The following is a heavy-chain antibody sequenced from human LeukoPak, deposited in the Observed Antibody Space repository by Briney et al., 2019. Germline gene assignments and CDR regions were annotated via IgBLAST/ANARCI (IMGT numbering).Heavy chain of an antibody. CDR2: IIAYNGNT. CDR3: ARVGYYYDSSGYYLGY. D-gene: IGHD3-22*01. CDR1: GYTFTSYC. J-gene: IGHJ4*02. Sequence: ASVKVSSKASGYTFTSYCISWVRQAPGQRLEWMGWIIAYNGNTNYAQKLQGRVTMTTDTSTSTAYMELRSLRSEDTAVYYCARVGYYYDSSGYYLGYWGQGTLVTVSS. V-gene: IGHV1-18*01.